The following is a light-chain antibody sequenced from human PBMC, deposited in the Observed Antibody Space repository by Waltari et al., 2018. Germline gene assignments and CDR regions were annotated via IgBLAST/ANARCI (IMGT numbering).Light chain of an antibody. CDR3: QQYGTSPPGT. CDR1: RSVSNNY. J-gene: IGKJ1*01. CDR2: LAS. V-gene: IGKV3-20*01. Sequence: DIVLTQSPGTLSLSPGERATPSCRASRSVSNNYLAWYQQKPGQAPRLLIYLASSRATGIPDRFSGSGSGTDFTLTVSRLEPEDFAVYYCQQYGTSPPGTFGQGTKVEMK.